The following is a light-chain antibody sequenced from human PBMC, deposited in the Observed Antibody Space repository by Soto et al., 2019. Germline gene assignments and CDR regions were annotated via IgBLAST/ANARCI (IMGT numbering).Light chain of an antibody. J-gene: IGKJ1*01. V-gene: IGKV3-20*01. Sequence: IVLTQSPGPLSFSPGERVTLSRRASQSVSSSYLAWYQQKPGQAPRLLIYGASSRASGFPDRFSGSGSGTDFTLTISRLEPEDSAVYYCQQYGSSPWKFGQGTKVDI. CDR3: QQYGSSPWK. CDR2: GAS. CDR1: QSVSSSY.